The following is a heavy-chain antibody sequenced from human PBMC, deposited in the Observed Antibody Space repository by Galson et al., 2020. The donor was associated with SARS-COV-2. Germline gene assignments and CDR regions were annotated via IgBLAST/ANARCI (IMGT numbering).Heavy chain of an antibody. V-gene: IGHV3-7*01. CDR1: GFTFNDFW. Sequence: GGSLRLSCEVSGFTFNDFWMSWFRQAPRKGLEWVANIKGDGSETKYTDFVKGRFSISRDNAAHSLYLQKNSLRVEDSAVYYCSREGWQGGYWGQGTRVTVSS. D-gene: IGHD6-19*01. J-gene: IGHJ4*02. CDR2: IKGDGSET. CDR3: SREGWQGGY.